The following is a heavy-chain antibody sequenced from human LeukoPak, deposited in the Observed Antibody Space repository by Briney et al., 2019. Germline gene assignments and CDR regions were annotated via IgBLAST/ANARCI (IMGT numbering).Heavy chain of an antibody. V-gene: IGHV1-18*01. Sequence: ASVKVSCKASGYTFTSYGISWVRQAPGQGLEWMGWISAYNGNTNYAQKLQGRVTMTTDTSTSTAYMELRSLRSDDTAVYYCARDRGDDYYYYYMDVWGKGTTVTVSS. CDR1: GYTFTSYG. D-gene: IGHD3-10*01. J-gene: IGHJ6*03. CDR2: ISAYNGNT. CDR3: ARDRGDDYYYYYMDV.